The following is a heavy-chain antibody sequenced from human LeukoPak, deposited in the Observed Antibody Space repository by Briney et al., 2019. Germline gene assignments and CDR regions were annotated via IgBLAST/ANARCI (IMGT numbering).Heavy chain of an antibody. V-gene: IGHV6-1*01. Sequence: SQTLSLTCAISGDSVSSNSAAWNWIRQSPSRGLEWLGRTYYRSKWYNDYAVSVKSRITINPDTSKNQFSLQLNSVTPEDTAVYYCARSLRLTGIRGYNWFDPWGQGTLVTVSS. CDR1: GDSVSSNSAA. CDR2: TYYRSKWYN. J-gene: IGHJ5*02. CDR3: ARSLRLTGIRGYNWFDP. D-gene: IGHD3-9*01.